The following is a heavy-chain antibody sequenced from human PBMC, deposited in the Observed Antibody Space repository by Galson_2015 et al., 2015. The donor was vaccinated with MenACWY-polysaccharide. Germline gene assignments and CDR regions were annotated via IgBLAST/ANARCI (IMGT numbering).Heavy chain of an antibody. Sequence: SLRLSCAASGFTSSDYYMTWIRQAPGEELEWVSYISSSGSTKYYADSVRGRFTISRGNAKNSLYLQMNSLRAEDTAVYYCARVPYCGGDCYPLFDYWGQGTLVTVSS. J-gene: IGHJ4*02. CDR2: ISSSGSTK. CDR1: GFTSSDYY. D-gene: IGHD2-21*02. V-gene: IGHV3-11*01. CDR3: ARVPYCGGDCYPLFDY.